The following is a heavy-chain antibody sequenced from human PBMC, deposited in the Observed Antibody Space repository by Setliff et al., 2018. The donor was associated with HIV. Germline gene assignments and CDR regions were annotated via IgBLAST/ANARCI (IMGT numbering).Heavy chain of an antibody. CDR1: GYSIRSGYY. CDR3: ARSDSGYRSSWAPFDI. D-gene: IGHD6-13*01. J-gene: IGHJ3*02. V-gene: IGHV4-38-2*01. CDR2: IYHSGST. Sequence: PSETLSLTCAVSGYSIRSGYYWGWIRQPPGKGLEWIGSIYHSGSTYYNPSLKSRVTISVDTSKNQFSLKPSSVTAADTAVYYCARSDSGYRSSWAPFDIWGQGTMVTVSS.